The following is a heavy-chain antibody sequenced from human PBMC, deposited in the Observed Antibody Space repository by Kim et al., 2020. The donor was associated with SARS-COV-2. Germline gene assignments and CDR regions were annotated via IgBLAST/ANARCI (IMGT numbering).Heavy chain of an antibody. J-gene: IGHJ4*02. Sequence: NYNPSLKGRVTMSVDTSKNQFSLKLSSVTAADTAVYYCARQAAVAGTLDYWGQGTLVTVSS. D-gene: IGHD6-19*01. CDR3: ARQAAVAGTLDY. V-gene: IGHV4-4*07.